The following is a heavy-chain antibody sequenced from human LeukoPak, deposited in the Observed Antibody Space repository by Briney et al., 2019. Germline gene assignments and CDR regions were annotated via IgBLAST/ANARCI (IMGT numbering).Heavy chain of an antibody. Sequence: PGGSLRLSCAASGFTFSSYEMNWVRQAPGKGLEWVSYISSSGSTLYYADSVKGRFTISRDNAKNSLYLQMNSLRAEDTAVYYCARVGYDFWSGYYKARPNGFSPLDRGYYYMDVWGKGTTVTVSS. V-gene: IGHV3-48*03. CDR3: ARVGYDFWSGYYKARPNGFSPLDRGYYYMDV. J-gene: IGHJ6*03. CDR2: ISSSGSTL. D-gene: IGHD3-3*01. CDR1: GFTFSSYE.